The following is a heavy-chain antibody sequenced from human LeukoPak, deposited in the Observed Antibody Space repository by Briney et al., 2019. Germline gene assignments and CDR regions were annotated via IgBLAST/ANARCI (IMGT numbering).Heavy chain of an antibody. CDR2: ISSRSSNL. CDR3: ARDGGVDGYNSYFDY. CDR1: GFTFSSYS. V-gene: IGHV3-21*01. J-gene: IGHJ4*02. Sequence: KPGGSLRLSCAASGFTFSSYSMNWVRQAPGKGLEWVSSISSRSSNLYYADSVKGRFTISRDNAKNSLYPQMNSLRAEDTALYYCARDGGVDGYNSYFDYWGQGTLVTVSS. D-gene: IGHD5-24*01.